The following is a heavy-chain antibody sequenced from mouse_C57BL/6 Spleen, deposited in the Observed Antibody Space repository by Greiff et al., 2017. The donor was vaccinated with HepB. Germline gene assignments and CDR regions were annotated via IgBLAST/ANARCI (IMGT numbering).Heavy chain of an antibody. D-gene: IGHD2-4*01. CDR1: GYTFTSYT. Sequence: VQLQESGAELARPGASVKMSCKASGYTFTSYTMHWVKQRPGQGLEWIGYINPSSGYTKYNQKFKDKATLTADKSSSTAYMQLSSLTSEDSAVYYCAHDYGYAMDYWGQGTSVTVSS. CDR3: AHDYGYAMDY. J-gene: IGHJ4*01. CDR2: INPSSGYT. V-gene: IGHV1-4*01.